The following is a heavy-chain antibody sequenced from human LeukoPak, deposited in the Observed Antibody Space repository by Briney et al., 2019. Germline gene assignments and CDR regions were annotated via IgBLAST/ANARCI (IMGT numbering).Heavy chain of an antibody. CDR3: AKRGVVIRVILVGFHKEAYYFDS. Sequence: GGSLRLSCAVSGITLSNYGMSWVRQAPGKGLEWVAGISDSAGRTNYADSVKGRFTISRDNPKNTLYLQMNSLRVEDTAVYFCAKRGVVIRVILVGFHKEAYYFDSWGQGALVTVSS. J-gene: IGHJ4*02. D-gene: IGHD3-22*01. V-gene: IGHV3-23*01. CDR1: GITLSNYG. CDR2: ISDSAGRT.